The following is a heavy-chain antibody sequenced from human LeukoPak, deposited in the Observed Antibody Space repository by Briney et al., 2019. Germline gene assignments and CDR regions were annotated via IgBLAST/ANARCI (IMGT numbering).Heavy chain of an antibody. D-gene: IGHD2-21*01. CDR3: ARHSHGVGYYFDY. CDR2: INPNSGGT. CDR1: GYSFTGYY. V-gene: IGHV1-2*02. J-gene: IGHJ4*02. Sequence: ASVKVSCKASGYSFTGYYMHWVRQAPGQGLEWMGWINPNSGGTNYAQKFQGRVTMTRDTSISTVYMEMSRLTSDDTAVYYCARHSHGVGYYFDYWGQGTLVTVSS.